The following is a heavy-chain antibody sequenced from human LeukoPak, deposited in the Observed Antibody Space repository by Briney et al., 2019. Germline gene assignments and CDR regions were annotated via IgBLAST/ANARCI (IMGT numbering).Heavy chain of an antibody. Sequence: PGGSLRLSCAASGFILSNYVTYWVRQAPGKGLEWVALVASDGTNESYADSVKGRFTTSRDDFKNTLYLQVNSLRPEDTAVYYCAKDVGFVRTIDYWGQGILVTVSS. D-gene: IGHD1-26*01. CDR1: GFILSNYV. J-gene: IGHJ4*02. CDR3: AKDVGFVRTIDY. CDR2: VASDGTNE. V-gene: IGHV3-30*18.